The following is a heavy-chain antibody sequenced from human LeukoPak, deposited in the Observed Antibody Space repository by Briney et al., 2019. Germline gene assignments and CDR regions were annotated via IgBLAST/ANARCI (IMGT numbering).Heavy chain of an antibody. CDR3: ARRSYYESSGYPFDY. CDR2: ISGSGGST. V-gene: IGHV3-23*01. CDR1: GFTFSSYA. J-gene: IGHJ4*02. D-gene: IGHD3-22*01. Sequence: GGSLRLSCAASGFTFSSYAISWVRQAPGKGLEWVSVISGSGGSTYYADFVKGRFTISRDNSKNTLYLQMNSPRAEDTAVYYCARRSYYESSGYPFDYWGQGTLVTVSS.